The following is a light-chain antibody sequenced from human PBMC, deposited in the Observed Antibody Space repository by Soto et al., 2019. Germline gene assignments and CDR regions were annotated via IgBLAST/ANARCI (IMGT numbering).Light chain of an antibody. CDR1: QGIRNS. J-gene: IGKJ1*01. V-gene: IGKV1-27*01. Sequence: DIQMTQSPSSLSASAGDRVTITCRASQGIRNSLAWYQQKPGRAPTLLMYAASTLQSGVSSRFSGSGSETDFTLTISSLQPEDVATYYCQHYNSYSEAFGQGTKVDIK. CDR3: QHYNSYSEA. CDR2: AAS.